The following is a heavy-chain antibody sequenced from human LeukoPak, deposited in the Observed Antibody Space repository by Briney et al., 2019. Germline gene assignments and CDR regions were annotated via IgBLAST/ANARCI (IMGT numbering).Heavy chain of an antibody. CDR3: ARARDNVLLWFGELLYAFDI. J-gene: IGHJ3*02. CDR1: GYTFTSYD. D-gene: IGHD3-10*01. Sequence: ASVKVSCKASGYTFTSYDINWVRQATGQGLEWMGWMNPNSGNTGYAQKFQGRVTMTRNTSISTAYMELSSLRSEDTAVYYCARARDNVLLWFGELLYAFDIWAQGTMVTVSS. CDR2: MNPNSGNT. V-gene: IGHV1-8*01.